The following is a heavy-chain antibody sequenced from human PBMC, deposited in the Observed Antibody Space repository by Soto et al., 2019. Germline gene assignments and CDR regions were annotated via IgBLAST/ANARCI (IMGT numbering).Heavy chain of an antibody. CDR2: INAGNGNT. J-gene: IGHJ5*02. Sequence: GASAKACWKESGDSLDSCARRWARHDTEQRLEWMGWINAGNGNTKYSQKFQGRVTITRDTSASTAYMELSSLRSEDTAVYYCARDLPRIAARGVWFDPWGQGTLVTVSS. CDR1: GDSLDSCA. D-gene: IGHD6-6*01. CDR3: ARDLPRIAARGVWFDP. V-gene: IGHV1-3*01.